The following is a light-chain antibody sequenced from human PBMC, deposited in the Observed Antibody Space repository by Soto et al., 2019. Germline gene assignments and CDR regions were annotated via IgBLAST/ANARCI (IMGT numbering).Light chain of an antibody. CDR2: QDN. CDR3: QAWDSTTAGVI. J-gene: IGLJ2*01. Sequence: SYELTQPPSVSVSPGQTASITCSGDKLGDKYAYWYQQKPGQSPVLVIYQDNKRPSGIPERFSGSNSGNTATLTISGTQAMDEADYYCQAWDSTTAGVIFGGGTQLTVL. V-gene: IGLV3-1*01. CDR1: KLGDKY.